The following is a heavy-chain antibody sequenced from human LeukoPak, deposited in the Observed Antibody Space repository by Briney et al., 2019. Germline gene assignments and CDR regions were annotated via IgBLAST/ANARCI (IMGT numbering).Heavy chain of an antibody. V-gene: IGHV1-18*01. J-gene: IGHJ4*02. Sequence: GASVKASCNASGYTFTSYGISWVRQAPGQGLEWMGWISAYNGNTNYAQKLQGRVTMTTDTSTSTAYMELRSLRSDDTAVYYCARDADANYDFWSGYYTETLYFDYWGQGTLVTVCS. CDR1: GYTFTSYG. CDR2: ISAYNGNT. CDR3: ARDADANYDFWSGYYTETLYFDY. D-gene: IGHD3-3*01.